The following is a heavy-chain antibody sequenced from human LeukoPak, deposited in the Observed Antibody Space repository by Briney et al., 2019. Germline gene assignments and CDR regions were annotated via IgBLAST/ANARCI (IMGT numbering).Heavy chain of an antibody. CDR2: ISGSGGST. Sequence: GGSLRLSCAASGFTFSSYAMSWVRQAPGKGLEWVSAISGSGGSTYYADSVKGRFTISRDNSKNTLYLQMNCLRAEDTAVYYCAKASNSVISSFDYWGQGTLVTVSS. J-gene: IGHJ4*02. CDR3: AKASNSVISSFDY. D-gene: IGHD2/OR15-2a*01. V-gene: IGHV3-23*01. CDR1: GFTFSSYA.